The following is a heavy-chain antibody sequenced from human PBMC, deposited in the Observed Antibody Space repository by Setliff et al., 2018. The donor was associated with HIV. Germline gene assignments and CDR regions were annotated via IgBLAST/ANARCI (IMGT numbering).Heavy chain of an antibody. CDR1: GYTFPHAW. Sequence: GESLKISCKGSGYTFPHAWIGWVRQMPGKGLEWMGIIYLSDSDTRYSRSFQGQVTISVDQSITTAYLQWSSLKASDTAMYYCATSPGTYSDSSASYFGYWGQGTLVTVSS. CDR3: ATSPGTYSDSSASYFGY. CDR2: IYLSDSDT. D-gene: IGHD6-6*01. V-gene: IGHV5-51*01. J-gene: IGHJ4*02.